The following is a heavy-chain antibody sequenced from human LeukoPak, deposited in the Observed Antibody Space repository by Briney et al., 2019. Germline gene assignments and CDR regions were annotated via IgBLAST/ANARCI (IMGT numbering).Heavy chain of an antibody. CDR2: ISFNGSTK. J-gene: IGHJ4*02. V-gene: IGHV3-30*14. D-gene: IGHD2-21*02. CDR1: GFTFSSYS. CDR3: ARGRQCDV. Sequence: SGGSLRLSCAASGFTFSSYSMYWVRQAPGKGLEWVAVISFNGSTKYYADSVKGRFSISRDNSKNTVYLQMNNLRVEDTAVYYCARGRQCDVWGQGTLVTVSS.